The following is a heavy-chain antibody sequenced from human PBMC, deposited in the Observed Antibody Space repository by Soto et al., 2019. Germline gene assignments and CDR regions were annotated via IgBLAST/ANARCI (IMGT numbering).Heavy chain of an antibody. CDR2: IYSGGST. V-gene: IGHV3-53*01. CDR3: ARASGSRLFDY. CDR1: GFTVSSNY. Sequence: EVQLVESGGGLIQPGGSRRLSCSASGFTVSSNYMSWVRQAPGKGLEWVSAIYSGGSTYDADSVKGRFTISRDNYKNTLYLQMNGLRAEDTAIYYCARASGSRLFDYWGQGTLVTVSS. D-gene: IGHD1-26*01. J-gene: IGHJ4*02.